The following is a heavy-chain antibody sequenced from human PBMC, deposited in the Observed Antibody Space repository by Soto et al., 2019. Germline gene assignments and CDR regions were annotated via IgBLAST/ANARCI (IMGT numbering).Heavy chain of an antibody. D-gene: IGHD6-13*01. CDR1: GGTFSSYA. CDR2: IIPIFGTA. Sequence: QVQLVQSGAEVKKPGSSVKVSCKASGGTFSSYAISWVRQAPGQGLEWMGGIIPIFGTANYAQKFQGRVTITADESTSTAYMELSSLRSEDTAVYYCARDMGQQLALRDYYYSMDVWGQGTTVTVSS. CDR3: ARDMGQQLALRDYYYSMDV. V-gene: IGHV1-69*12. J-gene: IGHJ6*02.